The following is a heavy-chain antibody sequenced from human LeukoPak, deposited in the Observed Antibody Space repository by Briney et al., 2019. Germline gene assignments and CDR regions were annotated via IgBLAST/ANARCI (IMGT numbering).Heavy chain of an antibody. D-gene: IGHD2-8*01. CDR3: ARGQNGFDY. CDR2: LSASTTYI. V-gene: IGHV3-21*01. Sequence: GGSLRLSCAASGFTFSGYNMNWVRQAPGKGLEWVSSLSASTTYIYYADSVKGRFTISRDNAKNSLYLQMNSLRGEDTAVYCCARGQNGFDYWGQGTLVTVSS. J-gene: IGHJ4*02. CDR1: GFTFSGYN.